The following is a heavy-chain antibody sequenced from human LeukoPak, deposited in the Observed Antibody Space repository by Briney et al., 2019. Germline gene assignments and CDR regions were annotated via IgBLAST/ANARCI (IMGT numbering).Heavy chain of an antibody. D-gene: IGHD3-10*01. V-gene: IGHV1-2*04. Sequence: GASVKVSCKASGYTFTGYYMHWARQAPGQGLEWMGWINPNSGGTNYAQKFQGWVTMTRDTSISTAYMELSRLRSDDTAVYYCARGLWFGESYLYFAYYGMDVWGQGTTVTVSS. CDR2: INPNSGGT. CDR1: GYTFTGYY. CDR3: ARGLWFGESYLYFAYYGMDV. J-gene: IGHJ6*02.